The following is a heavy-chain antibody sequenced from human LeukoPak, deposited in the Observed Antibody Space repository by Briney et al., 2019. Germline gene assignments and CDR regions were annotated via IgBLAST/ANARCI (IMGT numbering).Heavy chain of an antibody. CDR3: ARLPSGDY. CDR1: GFTVSSTY. J-gene: IGHJ4*02. V-gene: IGHV3-53*01. D-gene: IGHD1-26*01. Sequence: PGGSLRLSCAASGFTVSSTYMSWVRQAPGKGLEWVSVIYSGGNTYYAEFVKGRFTISRDNSKNTVYLQVNSLRAEDTAVYYCARLPSGDYWGQGTLVTVSS. CDR2: IYSGGNT.